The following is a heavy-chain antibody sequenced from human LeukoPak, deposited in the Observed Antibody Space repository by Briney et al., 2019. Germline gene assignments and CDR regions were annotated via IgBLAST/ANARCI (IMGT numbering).Heavy chain of an antibody. J-gene: IGHJ6*03. CDR1: GFTFSNYW. CDR2: IKQDGSEK. D-gene: IGHD5-18*01. CDR3: AKQLWFLNYYYYYMDV. V-gene: IGHV3-7*03. Sequence: GGSLRLSCAASGFTFSNYWMSWVRQAPGKGLEWVANIKQDGSEKYYVDSTEGRFTISRDNAKNSLYLQMNSLRAEDTAVYYCAKQLWFLNYYYYYMDVWGKGTTVTVSS.